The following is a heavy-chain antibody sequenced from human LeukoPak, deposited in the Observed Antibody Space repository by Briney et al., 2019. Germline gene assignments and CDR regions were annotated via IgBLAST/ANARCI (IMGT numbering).Heavy chain of an antibody. Sequence: SETLSLTCTVSGGSISTYYWSWIRQPPGKGLEWIGYIYYSGSTNYNPSLKSRVTISVDTSKNQFSLKLSSVTAADTAVYYCAAYYYDSSGYYDYWGQGTLVTVSS. D-gene: IGHD3-22*01. CDR3: AAYYYDSSGYYDY. CDR1: GGSISTYY. CDR2: IYYSGST. V-gene: IGHV4-59*01. J-gene: IGHJ4*02.